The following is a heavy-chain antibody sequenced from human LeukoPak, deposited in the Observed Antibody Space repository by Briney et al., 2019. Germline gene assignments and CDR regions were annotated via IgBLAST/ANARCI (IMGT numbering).Heavy chain of an antibody. Sequence: GGSLRLSCAASGFTFSDYYMSWVRQAPGKGLEWVAVISYDGSNKYYADSVKGRFTISRDNSKNTLYLQMNSLRAEDTAVYYCARHRVKYCSSTSCYGTYYYGMDVWRQGTTVTVSS. CDR3: ARHRVKYCSSTSCYGTYYYGMDV. D-gene: IGHD2-2*01. CDR1: GFTFSDYY. J-gene: IGHJ6*02. V-gene: IGHV3-30*03. CDR2: ISYDGSNK.